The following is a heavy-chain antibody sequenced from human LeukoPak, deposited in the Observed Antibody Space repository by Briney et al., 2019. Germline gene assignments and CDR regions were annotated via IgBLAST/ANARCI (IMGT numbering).Heavy chain of an antibody. CDR1: GGSISSSDYY. CDR3: ARALGYCSGGSCTGGYNWFDP. V-gene: IGHV4-39*01. CDR2: IYYGGST. D-gene: IGHD2-15*01. Sequence: KASETLSLTCTVSGGSISSSDYYWGWIRQPPGKGLEWIGSIYYGGSTYYNPSLKSRVTISVDTSMNQFSLKLSFVTTADTAVYYCARALGYCSGGSCTGGYNWFDPWGQGTLVTVPS. J-gene: IGHJ5*02.